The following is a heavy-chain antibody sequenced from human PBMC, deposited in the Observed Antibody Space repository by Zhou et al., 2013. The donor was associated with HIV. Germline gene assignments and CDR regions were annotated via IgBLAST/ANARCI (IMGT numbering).Heavy chain of an antibody. CDR3: AKGAGIAAAGEVDYMDV. CDR2: ISGSGGST. Sequence: EVQLLESGGGLVQPGGSLRLSCAASGFTFSSYAMSWVRQAPGKGLEWVSAISGSGGSTYYADSVKGRFTISRDNSKNTLYLQMNSLRAEDTAVYYCAKGAGIAAAGEVDYMDVWGKGTTVTVSS. CDR1: GFTFSSYA. D-gene: IGHD6-13*01. V-gene: IGHV3-23*01. J-gene: IGHJ6*03.